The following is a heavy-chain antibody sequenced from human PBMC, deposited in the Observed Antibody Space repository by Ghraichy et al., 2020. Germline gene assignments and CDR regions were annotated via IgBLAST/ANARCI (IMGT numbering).Heavy chain of an antibody. Sequence: SQTLSLTCGLSGGSISSGGYSWSWIRQPPGKGLEWIGYIYHSGSTYYNPSLKSRVTISIDWSGNQFSLNLASVTAADSAVYYCARYNGSSWYYYGLDVWGQEATVTVSS. J-gene: IGHJ6*02. CDR2: IYHSGST. D-gene: IGHD1-14*01. V-gene: IGHV4-30-2*01. CDR3: ARYNGSSWYYYGLDV. CDR1: GGSISSGGYS.